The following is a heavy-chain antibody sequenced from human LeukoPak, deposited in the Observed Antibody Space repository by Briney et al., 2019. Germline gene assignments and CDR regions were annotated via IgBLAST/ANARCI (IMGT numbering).Heavy chain of an antibody. CDR2: INPNSGGT. CDR1: GYSFTGYY. CDR3: ARDPGSSYSSSWYDYYYMDV. D-gene: IGHD6-13*01. Sequence: ASVTVSCKSSGYSFTGYYIHWVRQPPAQGLEWMGLINPNSGGTYYAQKFQGRVTMTRDTSISTAYMELSRLRSDDTAVYYCARDPGSSYSSSWYDYYYMDVWGKGTTVTISS. J-gene: IGHJ6*03. V-gene: IGHV1-2*02.